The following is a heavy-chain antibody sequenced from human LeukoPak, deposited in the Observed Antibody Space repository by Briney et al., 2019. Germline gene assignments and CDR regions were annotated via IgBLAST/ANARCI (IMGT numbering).Heavy chain of an antibody. V-gene: IGHV3-9*01. CDR3: AKDQKWELDAFDI. CDR1: GFTFDDYA. CDR2: ISWNSGSI. Sequence: SLRLSCAASGFTFDDYAMHWVRQAPGKGLEWVSGISWNSGSIGYADSVKGRFTISRDNAKNSLYLQMNSLRAEDTALYYCAKDQKWELDAFDIWGQGTMVTVSS. J-gene: IGHJ3*02. D-gene: IGHD1-26*01.